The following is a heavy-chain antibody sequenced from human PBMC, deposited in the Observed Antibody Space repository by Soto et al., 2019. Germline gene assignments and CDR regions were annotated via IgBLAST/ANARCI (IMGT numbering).Heavy chain of an antibody. Sequence: QVQLVQSGAEVKKPGSSVKVSCKASGGTFSSSAFSWVRQAPGQGLEWMGGIMPIFRTADYAQKFQGRVTTTADASTSTAYMELSSLRAEDTGVYYCAGDKDRQQLGGNYYYIMDVWGQGTMVTASS. CDR3: AGDKDRQQLGGNYYYIMDV. D-gene: IGHD3-3*02. CDR1: GGTFSSSA. CDR2: IMPIFRTA. J-gene: IGHJ6*02. V-gene: IGHV1-69*12.